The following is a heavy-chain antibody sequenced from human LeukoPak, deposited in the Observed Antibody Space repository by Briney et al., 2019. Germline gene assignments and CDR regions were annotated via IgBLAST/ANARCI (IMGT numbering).Heavy chain of an antibody. CDR2: MYYRGNT. CDR3: SLATAY. V-gene: IGHV4-39*07. D-gene: IGHD5-12*01. J-gene: IGHJ4*02. CDR1: GGSISTITYY. Sequence: SETLSLTCTVSGGSISTITYYWGWIRQPPGKGLEWVGHMYYRGNTFYNPSLKSRVTIPVDTSNTQFFLKLHSLSAADTALYYCSLATAYWGQGILVTVSS.